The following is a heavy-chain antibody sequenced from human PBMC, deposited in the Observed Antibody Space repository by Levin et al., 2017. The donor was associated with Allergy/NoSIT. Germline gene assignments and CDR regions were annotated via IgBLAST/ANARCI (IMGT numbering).Heavy chain of an antibody. D-gene: IGHD6-13*01. CDR3: ARVNVAAAGGWFDP. CDR2: IWYDGSNK. V-gene: IGHV3-33*01. CDR1: GFTFSSYG. J-gene: IGHJ5*02. Sequence: PGGSLRLSCAASGFTFSSYGMHWVRQAPGKGLEWVAVIWYDGSNKYYADSVKGRFTISRDNSKNTLYLQMNSLRAEDTAVYYCARVNVAAAGGWFDPWGQGTLVTVSS.